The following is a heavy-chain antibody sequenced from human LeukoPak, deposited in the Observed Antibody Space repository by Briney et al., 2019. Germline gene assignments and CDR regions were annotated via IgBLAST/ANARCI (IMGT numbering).Heavy chain of an antibody. CDR3: ARGGYTVTTQSDY. D-gene: IGHD4-11*01. V-gene: IGHV1-46*01. CDR1: GFTFSSYG. J-gene: IGHJ4*02. CDR2: INPSGGST. Sequence: GGSLRLSCAASGFTFSSYGMHWVRQAPGQGLEWMGIINPSGGSTSYAQKFQGRVTMTRDTSTSTVYMELSSLRSEDTAVYYCARGGYTVTTQSDYWGQGTLVTVSS.